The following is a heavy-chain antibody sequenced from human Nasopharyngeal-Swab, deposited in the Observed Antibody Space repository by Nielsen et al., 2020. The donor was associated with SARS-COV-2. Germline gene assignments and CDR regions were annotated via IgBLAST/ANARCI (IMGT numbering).Heavy chain of an antibody. V-gene: IGHV3-23*01. D-gene: IGHD3-10*01. J-gene: IGHJ3*02. CDR3: AKDDVVRGDAFDI. CDR2: ISASGGST. CDR1: GFTFNIYA. Sequence: GESLKLSCIASGFTFNIYAMAWVRRTPGRGLQWVSGISASGGSTYYTDSVKGRFAVSRDNSRNTLYLQMHSLRVEDTALYYCAKDDVVRGDAFDIRGQGTMVTVSS.